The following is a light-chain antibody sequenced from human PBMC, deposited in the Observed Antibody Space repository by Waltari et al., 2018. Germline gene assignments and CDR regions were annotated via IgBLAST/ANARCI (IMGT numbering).Light chain of an antibody. Sequence: QSGLTQPPSVSGAPGQRVTISCTGSRSNIGAGDDVHLYQLLPGTAPNLLIYGNSNRPSGVPDRFSGSKSGTSASLAITGLQAEDEADYYCQSYDSSLSGSIFGGGTKLTVL. CDR3: QSYDSSLSGSI. CDR2: GNS. J-gene: IGLJ2*01. V-gene: IGLV1-40*01. CDR1: RSNIGAGDD.